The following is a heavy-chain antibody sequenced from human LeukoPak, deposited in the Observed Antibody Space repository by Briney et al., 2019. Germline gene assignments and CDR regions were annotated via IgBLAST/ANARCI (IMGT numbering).Heavy chain of an antibody. CDR1: GFTFSSYA. J-gene: IGHJ4*02. D-gene: IGHD1-26*01. CDR3: AKDGSKPLGISVQKGAYFDY. Sequence: PGGSLRLSCAASGFTFSSYAMSWVRQAPGKGLEWVSAISGSGGSTYYADSVKGRFTISRDNSKNTLYLQMNSLRAEDTAVYYCAKDGSKPLGISVQKGAYFDYWGQGTLVTVSS. V-gene: IGHV3-23*01. CDR2: ISGSGGST.